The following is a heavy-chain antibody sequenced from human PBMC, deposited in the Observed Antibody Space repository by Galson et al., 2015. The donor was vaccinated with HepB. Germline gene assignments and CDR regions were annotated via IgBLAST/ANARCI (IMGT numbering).Heavy chain of an antibody. J-gene: IGHJ3*02. CDR1: GASISSGNYY. V-gene: IGHV4-61*02. CDR3: ARESRGFDI. Sequence: TLSLTCTVSGASISSGNYYWSWIRQPAGKGLEWIGRIYASGSTSFKRVHPSGSTIYSPSLESRVIISADTSGNQFSLDLKSVTAADTAIYYCARESRGFDIWGQGIVVTVSS. D-gene: IGHD5-12*01. CDR2: IYASGSTSFKRVHPSGST.